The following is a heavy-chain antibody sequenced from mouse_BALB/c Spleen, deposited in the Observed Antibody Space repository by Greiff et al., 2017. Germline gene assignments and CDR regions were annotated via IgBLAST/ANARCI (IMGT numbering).Heavy chain of an antibody. CDR1: GYSITSDYA. D-gene: IGHD1-1*01. Sequence: EVQLVESGPGLVKPSQSLSLTCTVTGYSITSDYAWNWIRQFPGNKLEWMGYISYSGSTSYNPSLKSRISITRDTSKNQFFLQLNSVTTEDTATYYCARLYYYGSSYAWFAYWGQGTLVTVSA. CDR3: ARLYYYGSSYAWFAY. J-gene: IGHJ3*01. V-gene: IGHV3-2*02. CDR2: ISYSGST.